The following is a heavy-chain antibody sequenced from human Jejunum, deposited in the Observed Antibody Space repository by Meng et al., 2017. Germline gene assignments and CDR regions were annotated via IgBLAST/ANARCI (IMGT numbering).Heavy chain of an antibody. V-gene: IGHV3-30*18. CDR2: ISHDATSK. CDR3: AKDLRVAVVLDH. J-gene: IGHJ4*02. CDR1: GFIFNNYG. D-gene: IGHD4-23*01. Sequence: QVQLVESGGGVVQPGKSLRLSCAASGFIFNNYGLHWVRQAPGKGLEWVATISHDATSKYHAESVEGRFTISRDKSTNTVSLQMNNLRPDDSAIYYCAKDLRVAVVLDHWGQGTLVTVSS.